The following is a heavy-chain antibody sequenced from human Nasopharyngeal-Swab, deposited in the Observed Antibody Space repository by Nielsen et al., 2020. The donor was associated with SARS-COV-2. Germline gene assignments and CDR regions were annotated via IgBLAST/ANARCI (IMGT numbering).Heavy chain of an antibody. CDR2: IWYDGSNK. V-gene: IGHV3-33*01. CDR1: GFTFSSYG. Sequence: GGSLRLSCAASGFTFSSYGMHWVRQAPGKGLEWVAVIWYDGSNKYYADSVKGRFTISRDNSKNTLYLQMNSLRDEDTAVYYCARARDGYATWFYYWGQGTLVTVSS. J-gene: IGHJ4*02. CDR3: ARARDGYATWFYY. D-gene: IGHD5-24*01.